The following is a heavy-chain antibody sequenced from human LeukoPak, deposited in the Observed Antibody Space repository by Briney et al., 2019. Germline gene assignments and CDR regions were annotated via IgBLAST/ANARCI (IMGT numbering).Heavy chain of an antibody. D-gene: IGHD3-10*01. V-gene: IGHV3-7*01. Sequence: GGSLRLSFAASGFSLSRYWMNWVRQGPFKGLEWVANIKRDGNEKNYVDSVKGRFSISRDNAKNSLYLQMDSLRAEDTAVYYCAKEGAYPIITYDSWGQGALVTVSS. CDR3: AKEGAYPIITYDS. CDR1: GFSLSRYW. J-gene: IGHJ5*01. CDR2: IKRDGNEK.